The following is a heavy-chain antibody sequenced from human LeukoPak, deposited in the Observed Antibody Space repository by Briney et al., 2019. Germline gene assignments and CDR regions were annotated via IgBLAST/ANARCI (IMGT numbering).Heavy chain of an antibody. CDR3: VRRVSGTYYRFDY. Sequence: PSETLSLTCTVSGDSISSSNYFWGWIRQPPGKGLDWIVSLSSGGTTYYNGSLKSRVTVSVDTSKSQFSLKLNSVTAADTAVYYCVRRVSGTYYRFDYWGQGTLVTVSS. V-gene: IGHV4-39*01. D-gene: IGHD1-26*01. J-gene: IGHJ4*02. CDR2: LSSGGTT. CDR1: GDSISSSNYF.